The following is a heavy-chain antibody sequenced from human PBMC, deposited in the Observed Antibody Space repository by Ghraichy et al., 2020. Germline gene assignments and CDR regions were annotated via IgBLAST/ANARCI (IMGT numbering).Heavy chain of an antibody. CDR3: ARVILGSSPFPARRGWFDP. Sequence: SQTLSLTCTVSGGSISSYYWSWIRQPPGKGLEWIGYIYYSGSTNYNPSLKSRVTISVDTSKNQFSLKLSSVTAADTAVYYCARVILGSSPFPARRGWFDPWGQGTLVTVSS. CDR1: GGSISSYY. J-gene: IGHJ5*02. V-gene: IGHV4-59*08. D-gene: IGHD6-6*01. CDR2: IYYSGST.